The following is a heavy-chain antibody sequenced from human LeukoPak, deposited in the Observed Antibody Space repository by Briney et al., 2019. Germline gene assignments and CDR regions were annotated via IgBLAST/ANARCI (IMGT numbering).Heavy chain of an antibody. Sequence: SQTLSLTCAISGDSVSSNSAAWNWIRRSPSRGLEWLGRTYYRSKWYNDYAVSVKSRITINPDTSKNQFSLQLNSVTPEDTAVYYCARDRFYCSSTSCYEAFYYYYGMDVWGQGTTVTVSS. D-gene: IGHD2-2*01. J-gene: IGHJ6*02. V-gene: IGHV6-1*01. CDR2: TYYRSKWYN. CDR3: ARDRFYCSSTSCYEAFYYYYGMDV. CDR1: GDSVSSNSAA.